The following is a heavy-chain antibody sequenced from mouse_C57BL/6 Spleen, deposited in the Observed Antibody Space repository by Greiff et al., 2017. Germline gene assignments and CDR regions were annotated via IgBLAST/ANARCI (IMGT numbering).Heavy chain of an antibody. CDR1: GYTFTSYW. J-gene: IGHJ2*01. CDR3: ARGGITTVVAFDY. Sequence: QVQLQQPGAELVKPGASVKLSCKASGYTFTSYWMQWVKQRPGQGLELIGEIDPSDSYTNYNQKFKGKATLTVDTSSSTAYMQLSSLTSEDSAVYYCARGGITTVVAFDYWGQGTTLTVSS. V-gene: IGHV1-50*01. D-gene: IGHD1-1*01. CDR2: IDPSDSYT.